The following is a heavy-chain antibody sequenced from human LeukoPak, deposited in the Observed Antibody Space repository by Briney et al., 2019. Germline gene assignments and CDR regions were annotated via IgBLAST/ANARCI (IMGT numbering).Heavy chain of an antibody. J-gene: IGHJ4*02. Sequence: TSETLSLTCAVYGGSFSGYYWSWIRQPPGKGLEWIGYIYYSGSTNYNPSLKSRVTISVDTSKNQFSLKLSSVTAADTAVYYCARHRDSSSWSAHLDYWGQGTLVTVSS. V-gene: IGHV4-59*08. CDR3: ARHRDSSSWSAHLDY. CDR2: IYYSGST. CDR1: GGSFSGYY. D-gene: IGHD6-13*01.